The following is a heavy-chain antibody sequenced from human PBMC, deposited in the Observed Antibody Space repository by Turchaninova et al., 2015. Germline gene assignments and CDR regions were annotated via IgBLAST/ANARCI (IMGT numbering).Heavy chain of an antibody. Sequence: QVQLVQSGAEVKKPGATVKVSCKDSGYTFTSDGFSWVRQAPGQRPEWMAWIDAKNGNTHYAQNFQGRVTLTTETSTSTAYMDLRNLKSDDTAVYYCARDPNCSGGNCYFDYWGQGTRVTVSS. D-gene: IGHD2-15*01. CDR3: ARDPNCSGGNCYFDY. J-gene: IGHJ4*02. CDR2: IDAKNGNT. V-gene: IGHV1-18*04. CDR1: GYTFTSDG.